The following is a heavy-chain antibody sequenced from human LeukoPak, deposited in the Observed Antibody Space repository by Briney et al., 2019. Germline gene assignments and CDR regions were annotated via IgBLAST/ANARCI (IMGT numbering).Heavy chain of an antibody. J-gene: IGHJ4*02. Sequence: SETLSLTCTVAGGSISSSSYYWGWIRQPPGEGLEWIGRIYYSGSTYYNPSLKSRVTISVDTSKNQFSLKLNSVTAADTAVYYCAQGMTTVTKGVDYWGQGTLVTVPS. D-gene: IGHD4-17*01. CDR2: IYYSGST. CDR1: GGSISSSSYY. CDR3: AQGMTTVTKGVDY. V-gene: IGHV4-39*07.